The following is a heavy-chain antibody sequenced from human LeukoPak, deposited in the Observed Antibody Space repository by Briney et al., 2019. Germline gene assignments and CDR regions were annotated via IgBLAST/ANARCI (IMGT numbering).Heavy chain of an antibody. CDR1: GFTFSSYS. J-gene: IGHJ4*02. Sequence: GGSLRLSCAASGFTFSSYSMNWVRQAPGKGLEWVSSISSGSSYIYYADSVKGRFTISRDNAKNSLYLQMNSLRAEDTAVYYCAFPGGSGWSFDYWGQGTLVTVSS. D-gene: IGHD6-19*01. V-gene: IGHV3-21*01. CDR2: ISSGSSYI. CDR3: AFPGGSGWSFDY.